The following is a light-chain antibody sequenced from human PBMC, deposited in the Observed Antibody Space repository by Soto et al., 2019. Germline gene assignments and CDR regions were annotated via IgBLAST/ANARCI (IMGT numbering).Light chain of an antibody. Sequence: VSPGESATLFCRASQSVSSKVAWSQQKPGPAPRLLIYDASVRATGIPDRFSGRGAGIEFTLTISSLQAEDFAFYYWERDHHWMVGPGTKVDI. CDR2: DAS. CDR3: ERDHHWM. V-gene: IGKV3-15*01. CDR1: QSVSSK. J-gene: IGKJ1*01.